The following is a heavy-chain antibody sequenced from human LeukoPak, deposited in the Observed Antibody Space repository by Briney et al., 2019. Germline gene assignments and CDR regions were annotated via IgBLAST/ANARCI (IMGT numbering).Heavy chain of an antibody. CDR2: ISGDGGST. D-gene: IGHD2-2*01. Sequence: GGSLRLSCAASGFTFDDYAMHWVRHAPGKGLEWVSLISGDGGSTYYADSVKGRFTISRDNSKNSLYLQMNSLRTEDTALYYCAKRRRCSSTSCYLAPSENAEYFQHWGQGTLVTVSS. J-gene: IGHJ1*01. CDR3: AKRRRCSSTSCYLAPSENAEYFQH. V-gene: IGHV3-43*02. CDR1: GFTFDDYA.